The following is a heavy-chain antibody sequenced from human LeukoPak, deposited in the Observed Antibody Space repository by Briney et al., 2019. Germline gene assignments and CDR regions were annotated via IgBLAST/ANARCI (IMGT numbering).Heavy chain of an antibody. D-gene: IGHD3-9*01. CDR3: ARASSKQLAGYLPDGFDI. CDR2: ISSGSSYT. Sequence: VGSLRLSCAASGFTSSDYYMSWIRQAPGKGLEWVSYISSGSSYTNYADSVKGRFTISRDNAKNSLSLQMNRLRADDASVYYCARASSKQLAGYLPDGFDIWGQGTMVTVSS. CDR1: GFTSSDYY. V-gene: IGHV3-11*06. J-gene: IGHJ3*02.